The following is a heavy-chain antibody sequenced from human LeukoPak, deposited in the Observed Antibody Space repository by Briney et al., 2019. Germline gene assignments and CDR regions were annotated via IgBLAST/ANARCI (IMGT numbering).Heavy chain of an antibody. V-gene: IGHV3-21*01. D-gene: IGHD3-22*01. CDR1: GFTFSSYS. Sequence: GGSLRLSCAASGFTFSSYSMNWVRQAPGKGLEWVSSISSSSSYIYYADSVKGRFTISRDNAKNSLYLQMNSLRAEDTAVYYCAKDPYTYCYDSSGYTFDYWGQGTLVTVSS. CDR2: ISSSSSYI. CDR3: AKDPYTYCYDSSGYTFDY. J-gene: IGHJ4*02.